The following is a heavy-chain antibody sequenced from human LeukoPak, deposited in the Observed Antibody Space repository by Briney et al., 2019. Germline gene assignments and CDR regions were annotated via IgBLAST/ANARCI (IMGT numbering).Heavy chain of an antibody. V-gene: IGHV4-59*01. CDR1: VGSISSYY. D-gene: IGHD5-18*01. CDR3: ARVRGYSYGDLFVEDAFDI. CDR2: IYYSGSI. Sequence: PSETLSLTCTVSVGSISSYYWSWIRQPPGKGLEWIGYIYYSGSINYNPSLKRRLTISVDTSKNHFSLKVRSVTAADTAVYYCARVRGYSYGDLFVEDAFDIWGQGTMVTVPS. J-gene: IGHJ3*02.